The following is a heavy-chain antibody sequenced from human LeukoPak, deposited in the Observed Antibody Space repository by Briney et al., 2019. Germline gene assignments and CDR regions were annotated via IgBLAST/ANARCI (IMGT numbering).Heavy chain of an antibody. CDR1: GYTFTGYY. Sequence: ASVKVSCKASGYTFTGYYMHWVRQAPGQGLEWMGWINPNSGGTNYAQKFQGWVTMTRDTSISTAYMELSRLRSDDTAVYYCARGLSIVGATSWFDPWGQGTLVTVSS. CDR3: ARGLSIVGATSWFDP. CDR2: INPNSGGT. V-gene: IGHV1-2*04. D-gene: IGHD1-26*01. J-gene: IGHJ5*02.